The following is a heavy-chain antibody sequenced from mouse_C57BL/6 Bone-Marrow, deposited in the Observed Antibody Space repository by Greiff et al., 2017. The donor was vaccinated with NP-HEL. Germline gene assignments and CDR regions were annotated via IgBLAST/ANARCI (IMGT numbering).Heavy chain of an antibody. J-gene: IGHJ2*01. Sequence: QVHVKQPGAELVMPGASVKLSCKASGYTFTSYWMHWVKQRPGQGLEWIGEIDPSGSYTNYNQKFKGKSTLTVDKSSSTAYMQLSSLTSEDAAFYYCKFPYGYDVGDWGKGTTLTVAS. D-gene: IGHD2-2*01. V-gene: IGHV1-69*01. CDR1: GYTFTSYW. CDR3: KFPYGYDVGD. CDR2: IDPSGSYT.